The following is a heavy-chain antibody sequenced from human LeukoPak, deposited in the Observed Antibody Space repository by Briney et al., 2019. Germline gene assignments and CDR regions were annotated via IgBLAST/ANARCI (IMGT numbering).Heavy chain of an antibody. V-gene: IGHV3-33*08. D-gene: IGHD3-3*01. CDR2: IWYDGSNK. CDR3: AGGEYDFWSGYYLGGLY. Sequence: GGSLRLSCAASGFTFSNAWMSWVRQAPGQGLEWVAVIWYDGSNKYYADSVKGRFTISRDNSKNTLYLQMNSLRAEDTAVYYCAGGEYDFWSGYYLGGLYWGQGTLVTVSS. J-gene: IGHJ4*02. CDR1: GFTFSNAW.